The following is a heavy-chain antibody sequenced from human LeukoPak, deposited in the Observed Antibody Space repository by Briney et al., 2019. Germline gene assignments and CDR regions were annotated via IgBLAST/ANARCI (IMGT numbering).Heavy chain of an antibody. V-gene: IGHV4-34*01. CDR1: GGSFGGYY. CDR3: ARGPGYYGSGSYPSVY. J-gene: IGHJ4*02. D-gene: IGHD3-10*01. Sequence: SETLSLTCAVYGGSFGGYYWSWIRQPPGKGLEWIGNIYHSGSTFYNPSLKSRITISVDTSNNQFSLRLKSVTAADTAVYYCARGPGYYGSGSYPSVYWGQGTLVTVSS. CDR2: IYHSGST.